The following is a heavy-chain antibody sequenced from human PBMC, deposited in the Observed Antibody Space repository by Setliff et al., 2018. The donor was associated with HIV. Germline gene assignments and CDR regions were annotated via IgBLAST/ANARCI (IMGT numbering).Heavy chain of an antibody. CDR2: INPSGGST. CDR1: GYTFTSYY. J-gene: IGHJ3*02. Sequence: ASVQVSCKASGYTFTSYYMHWVRQAPGQGLEWMGIINPSGGSTSYAQKFQGRVTMTRDTSTSTAYMELSSLRSEDTAVYYCASASRDSSGYLYDAFDIWGQGTMVTVSS. D-gene: IGHD3-22*01. CDR3: ASASRDSSGYLYDAFDI. V-gene: IGHV1-46*01.